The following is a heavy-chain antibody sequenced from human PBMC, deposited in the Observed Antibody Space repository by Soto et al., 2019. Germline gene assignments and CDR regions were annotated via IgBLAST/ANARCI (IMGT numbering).Heavy chain of an antibody. CDR1: GGSISSGGYY. V-gene: IGHV4-31*03. Sequence: QVQLQESGPGLVKASQTLSLTCTVSGGSISSGGYYWSWIRQHPGKGLEWIGYIYYSGSTYYNPSLESRLNMSVDTSKNEFSLNLSAVTAADTAMYYCATIAAADGIYYFHYWGQGTLVTVSS. D-gene: IGHD6-13*01. J-gene: IGHJ4*02. CDR3: ATIAAADGIYYFHY. CDR2: IYYSGST.